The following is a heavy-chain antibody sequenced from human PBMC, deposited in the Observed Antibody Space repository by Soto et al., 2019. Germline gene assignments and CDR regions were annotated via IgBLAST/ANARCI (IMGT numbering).Heavy chain of an antibody. V-gene: IGHV3-30*18. J-gene: IGHJ6*02. Sequence: QVQLVESGGGVVQPGRSLRLSCAASGFTFSRYGMYWVRQAAGKGLEWVAVISNDGSNKYYADSVKGRFTISRDNSKNTLYLQMNSLRAEDMAVYFCAKGDIVRRTGYYYGMDGWGQGTTVTVSS. D-gene: IGHD5-12*01. CDR1: GFTFSRYG. CDR3: AKGDIVRRTGYYYGMDG. CDR2: ISNDGSNK.